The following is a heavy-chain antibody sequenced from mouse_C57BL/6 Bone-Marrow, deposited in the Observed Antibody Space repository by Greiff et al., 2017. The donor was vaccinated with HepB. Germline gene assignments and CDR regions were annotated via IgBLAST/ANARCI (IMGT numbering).Heavy chain of an antibody. V-gene: IGHV3-6*01. CDR1: GYSITSGYY. J-gene: IGHJ4*01. CDR2: ISYDGSN. Sequence: DVQLQESGPGLVKPSQSLSLTCSVTGYSITSGYYWNWIRQFPGNKLEWMGYISYDGSNNYNPSLKNRISITRDTSKNQFFLKLNSVTTEDTATYYCARGRTSYYAMDYWGQGTSVTVSS. CDR3: ARGRTSYYAMDY.